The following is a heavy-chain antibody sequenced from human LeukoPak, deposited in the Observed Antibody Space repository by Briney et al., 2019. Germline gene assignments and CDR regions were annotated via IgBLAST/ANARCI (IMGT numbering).Heavy chain of an antibody. CDR1: GGSFSGYY. Sequence: SETLSLTCAAYGGSFSGYYWSWIRQPPGKGLEWIGEINHSGSTNYNPSLKSRVTISVDTSKNQFSLKLSSVTAADTAVYYCARGQGVTYYFDYWGQGTLVTVSS. CDR3: ARGQGVTYYFDY. J-gene: IGHJ4*02. V-gene: IGHV4-34*01. CDR2: INHSGST. D-gene: IGHD3-16*01.